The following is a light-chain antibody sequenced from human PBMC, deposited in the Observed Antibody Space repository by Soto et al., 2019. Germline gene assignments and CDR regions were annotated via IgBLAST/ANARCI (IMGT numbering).Light chain of an antibody. V-gene: IGKV3-20*01. CDR3: QQYGSSPRT. Sequence: TMLTRSLRTLFLPPGEKAPSFCRASQSVSSSYLAWYQLKPGQAPRLLIYGASSRAIGIPDRFSGSGSGTDFTLTISRLDPEDFAVYFCQQYGSSPRTFGQGTKVDI. CDR2: GAS. J-gene: IGKJ1*01. CDR1: QSVSSSY.